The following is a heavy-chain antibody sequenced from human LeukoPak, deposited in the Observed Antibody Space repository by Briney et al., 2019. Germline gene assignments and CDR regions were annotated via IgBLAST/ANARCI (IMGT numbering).Heavy chain of an antibody. CDR1: GFTFTNYV. D-gene: IGHD1/OR15-1a*01. CDR2: ISGSGGST. V-gene: IGHV3-23*01. J-gene: IGHJ4*02. CDR3: ARGNWNKLEVFDY. Sequence: SGGSLRLSCAASGFTFTNYVMTWVRQAPGKGLEWVPAISGSGGSTYYADSVKGRFTVSRDNSKNTVYLQMNSLRAEDTAVYYCARGNWNKLEVFDYWGQGTLVTVSS.